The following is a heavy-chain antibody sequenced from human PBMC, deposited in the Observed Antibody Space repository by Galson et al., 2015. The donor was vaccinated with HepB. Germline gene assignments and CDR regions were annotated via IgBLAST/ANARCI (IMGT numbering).Heavy chain of an antibody. Sequence: SVKVSCKASGGTFSSYAISWVRQAPGQGLEWMGGIIPIFGTANYAQKFQGRVTIAADKSTSTAYMELSSLRSEDTAVYYCARGPPGDLGYCSSTSCYYFDYWGQGTLVTVSS. V-gene: IGHV1-69*06. CDR1: GGTFSSYA. J-gene: IGHJ4*02. CDR3: ARGPPGDLGYCSSTSCYYFDY. CDR2: IIPIFGTA. D-gene: IGHD2-2*01.